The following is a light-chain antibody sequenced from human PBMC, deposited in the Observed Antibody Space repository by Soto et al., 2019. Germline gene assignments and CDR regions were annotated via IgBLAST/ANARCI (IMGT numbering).Light chain of an antibody. Sequence: DIQMTQSPSSLSASVGDRVTITCRTSQSFTKYLNWYQQKPGKAPKLLIYAASNLQSGVPSRFSGSGSGTDFTLTINNLQPEDSATYYCQQGYSTPYTFGQGTKLEIK. CDR1: QSFTKY. J-gene: IGKJ2*01. CDR2: AAS. CDR3: QQGYSTPYT. V-gene: IGKV1-39*01.